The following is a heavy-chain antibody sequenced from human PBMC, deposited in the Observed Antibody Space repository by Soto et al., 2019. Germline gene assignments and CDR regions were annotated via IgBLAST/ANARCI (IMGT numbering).Heavy chain of an antibody. CDR2: ISSSSSYI. CDR1: GFTFSSYN. Sequence: GGSLRLSCAASGFTFSSYNMNWVRQAPGKGLEWVSSISSSSSYIYYADSVRGRFTISRDNAKNSLYLRMNRLRAEDTAVSYCARAHYYGSGSHGMDVWGQGTTVTASS. J-gene: IGHJ6*02. CDR3: ARAHYYGSGSHGMDV. V-gene: IGHV3-21*01. D-gene: IGHD3-10*01.